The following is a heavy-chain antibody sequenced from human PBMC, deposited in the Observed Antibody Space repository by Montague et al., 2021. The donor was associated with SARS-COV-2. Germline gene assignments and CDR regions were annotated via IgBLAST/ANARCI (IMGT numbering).Heavy chain of an antibody. D-gene: IGHD3-9*01. CDR2: IYWNDDK. J-gene: IGHJ3*02. CDR1: GFSLSTSGVG. Sequence: VKPTQTLTLTCTFSGFSLSTSGVGVGWIRQPPGKALEWLALIYWNDDKRYSPSLKSRLTITKDTSKNQVVLTMTNMDPVDTATYYCALTRVSYDILTGYYHRDAFDXWGQGTMVTVSS. V-gene: IGHV2-5*01. CDR3: ALTRVSYDILTGYYHRDAFDX.